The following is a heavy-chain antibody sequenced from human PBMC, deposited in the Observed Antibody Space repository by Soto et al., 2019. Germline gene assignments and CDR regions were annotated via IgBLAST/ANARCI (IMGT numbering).Heavy chain of an antibody. CDR1: GFTFEDYG. CDR2: INWNASTT. J-gene: IGHJ4*02. V-gene: IGHV3-20*04. CDR3: ARRSPGNFDY. D-gene: IGHD7-27*01. Sequence: EVQLVQSGGGVVRPGESLRLSCAASGFTFEDYGMTWVRQAPGKGLEWVSGINWNASTTSYADSVKGRFTVSRDNAKNSLFLQMNSLRAEDTASYYCARRSPGNFDYWGQGTLVTVSS.